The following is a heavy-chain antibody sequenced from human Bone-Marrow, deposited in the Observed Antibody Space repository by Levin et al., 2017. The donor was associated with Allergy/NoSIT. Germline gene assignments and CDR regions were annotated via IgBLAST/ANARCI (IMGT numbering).Heavy chain of an antibody. V-gene: IGHV3-74*01. CDR2: IAGDGSRT. CDR1: GFTFSSHW. CDR3: TRGSLAPGMDS. J-gene: IGHJ4*02. Sequence: GESLKISCAASGFTFSSHWMHWVRQVPGKGPVWVSNIAGDGSRTNYADSVRGRFTISRDNAKGTLYLQMNSLRAEDTAVYYCTRGSLAPGMDSWGQGTLVTVSS.